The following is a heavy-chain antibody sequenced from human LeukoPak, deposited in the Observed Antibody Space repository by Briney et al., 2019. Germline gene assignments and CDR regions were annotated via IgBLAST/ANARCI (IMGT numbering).Heavy chain of an antibody. D-gene: IGHD6-13*01. V-gene: IGHV3-33*01. CDR2: IWYDGSNK. J-gene: IGHJ6*02. CDR3: ARVLGSRTSFYYYYGMDV. Sequence: GRSLRLSCAASGFTFSSYGMHWVRQAPGKGLEWVAVIWYDGSNKYYADSVKGRFTISRDNSKNTLYLQMNGLRAEDTAVYYCARVLGSRTSFYYYYGMDVWGQGTTVTVSS. CDR1: GFTFSSYG.